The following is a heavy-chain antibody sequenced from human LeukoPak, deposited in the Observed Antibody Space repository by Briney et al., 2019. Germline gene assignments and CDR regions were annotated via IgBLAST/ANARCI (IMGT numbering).Heavy chain of an antibody. J-gene: IGHJ5*02. CDR1: GFTFSSYA. CDR2: ISGSGGST. CDR3: AKAGSSSWYPNWFDP. D-gene: IGHD6-13*01. V-gene: IGHV3-23*01. Sequence: QPGGSLRLSCAASGFTFSSYAMSWVRQAPGKGLEWVSAISGSGGSTYYADSVKGRFTISRDNSKNMLYLQMNSLRAEDTAVYYCAKAGSSSWYPNWFDPWGQGTLVTVSS.